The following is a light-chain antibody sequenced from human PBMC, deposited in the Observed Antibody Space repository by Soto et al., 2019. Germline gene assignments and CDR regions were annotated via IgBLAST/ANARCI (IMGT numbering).Light chain of an antibody. CDR1: SSDIGAYNY. J-gene: IGLJ1*01. CDR2: EVT. V-gene: IGLV2-14*01. Sequence: QSVLTQPASVSGSPGQSVTISCTGSSSDIGAYNYVSWYQHHPGDAPKLLIYEVTNRPSGVSDRFSGSKSGNAASLTISGLQADDEADYYCSSYTASFLRVFGSGTKLTVL. CDR3: SSYTASFLRV.